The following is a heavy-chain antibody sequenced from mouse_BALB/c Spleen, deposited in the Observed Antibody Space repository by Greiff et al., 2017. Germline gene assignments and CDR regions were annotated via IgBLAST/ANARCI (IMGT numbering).Heavy chain of an antibody. D-gene: IGHD2-14*01. CDR1: GFSLTSYG. CDR3: ARKGWAYDDGFAY. Sequence: VQRVESGPGLVQPSQSLSITCTVSGFSLTSYGVHWVRQSPGKGLEWLGVIWSGGSTDYNAAFISRLSISKDNSKSQVFFKMNSLQANDTAIYYCARKGWAYDDGFAYWGQGTLVTVSA. V-gene: IGHV2-2*02. J-gene: IGHJ3*01. CDR2: IWSGGST.